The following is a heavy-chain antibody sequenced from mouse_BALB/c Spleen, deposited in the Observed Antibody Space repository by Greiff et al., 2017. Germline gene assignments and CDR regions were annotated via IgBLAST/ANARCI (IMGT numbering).Heavy chain of an antibody. CDR2: ISSGGSYT. Sequence: DVQLVESGGDLVKPGGSLKLSCAASGFTFSSYGMSWVRQTPDKRLEWVATISSGGSYTYYPDSVKGRFTISRDNAKNTLYLQMSSLKSEDTAMYYCARHGEVLFDYWGQGTTLTVSS. J-gene: IGHJ2*01. CDR3: ARHGEVLFDY. CDR1: GFTFSSYG. V-gene: IGHV5-6*01.